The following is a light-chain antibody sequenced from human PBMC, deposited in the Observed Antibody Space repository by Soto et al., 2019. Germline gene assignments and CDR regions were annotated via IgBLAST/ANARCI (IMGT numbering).Light chain of an antibody. J-gene: IGKJ1*01. CDR2: DAS. V-gene: IGKV3-15*01. CDR3: QQYNIWPPWT. CDR1: QSVSNN. Sequence: ILMTQFPATLSVSPGERATLSCRASQSVSNNLAWYQQKPGQAPRLLIYDASTRATGIPARFSGSGSGTEFTLTISGLQSEDFAVYYCQQYNIWPPWTFGQGTKVEVK.